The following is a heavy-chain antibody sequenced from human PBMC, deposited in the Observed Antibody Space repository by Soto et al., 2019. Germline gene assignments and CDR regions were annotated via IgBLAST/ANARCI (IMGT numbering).Heavy chain of an antibody. CDR2: FDPEDGET. Sequence: ASVKVSCKVSGYTLTELSMHWVRQAPGKGLEWMGGFDPEDGETIYAQKFQGRVTMTEDTSTDTAYMELSSLRSEDTAVYYCARVPSVHYDYFWGRYRAAKTGNDAFDIWGQGTMVSVSS. V-gene: IGHV1-24*01. CDR3: ARVPSVHYDYFWGRYRAAKTGNDAFDI. J-gene: IGHJ3*02. D-gene: IGHD3-16*02. CDR1: GYTLTELS.